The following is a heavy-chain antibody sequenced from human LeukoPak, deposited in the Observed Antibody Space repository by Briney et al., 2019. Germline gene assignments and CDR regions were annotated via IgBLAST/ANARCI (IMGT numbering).Heavy chain of an antibody. CDR1: GFTFSSGFTFSNYD. Sequence: SGGSLRLSCAASGFTFSSGFTFSNYDVNWVRQAPGKGLEWVSFISSGGGIIYYADSVKGRFTISRDNAKNSLYLQMNSLRAEDTAIYYCASDFGAPYSSGRRHLDHWGQGTLVTVSS. D-gene: IGHD6-19*01. V-gene: IGHV3-48*03. CDR3: ASDFGAPYSSGRRHLDH. CDR2: ISSGGGII. J-gene: IGHJ4*02.